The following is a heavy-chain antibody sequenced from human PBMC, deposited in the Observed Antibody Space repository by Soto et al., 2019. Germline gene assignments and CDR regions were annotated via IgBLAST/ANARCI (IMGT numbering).Heavy chain of an antibody. V-gene: IGHV4-4*02. J-gene: IGHJ4*02. Sequence: GNLSLTFALFCQPLNTFYWLRCVPQPPGKGLEWIGEIYHSGSTNYNPSLKSRVTISVDKSKNQFSLKLRSVTAADTAVYYCARCIAAAGPIDYWGQGTLVTVSS. CDR2: IYHSGST. CDR3: ARCIAAAGPIDY. CDR1: CQPLNTFYW. D-gene: IGHD6-13*01.